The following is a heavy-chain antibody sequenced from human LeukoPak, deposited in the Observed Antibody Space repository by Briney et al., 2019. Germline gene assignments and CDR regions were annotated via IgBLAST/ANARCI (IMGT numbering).Heavy chain of an antibody. D-gene: IGHD3-10*01. V-gene: IGHV3-74*01. Sequence: GGSLRLSCAASGFSFSSHWVHWVRQAPGKGLVWVSRISDDGSYTSNVDSVKGRFTISRDNVNNMLYLHMNSLRAEDTAVYYCARGMVRGGDFDYWGQGTLVTVSS. J-gene: IGHJ4*02. CDR3: ARGMVRGGDFDY. CDR1: GFSFSSHW. CDR2: ISDDGSYT.